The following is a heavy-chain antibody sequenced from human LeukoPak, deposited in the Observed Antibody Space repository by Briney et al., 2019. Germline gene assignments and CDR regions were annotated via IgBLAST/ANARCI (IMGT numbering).Heavy chain of an antibody. D-gene: IGHD6-13*01. CDR3: ARDKGLAAAGNDY. Sequence: SETLSLTCTVSGGSITSYYWSWIRQPPGKGLEWIGYIYYSGSTYYNPSLKSRVTISVDTSKNQFSLKLSSVTAADTAVYYCARDKGLAAAGNDYWGQGTLVTVSS. V-gene: IGHV4-59*12. J-gene: IGHJ4*02. CDR2: IYYSGST. CDR1: GGSITSYY.